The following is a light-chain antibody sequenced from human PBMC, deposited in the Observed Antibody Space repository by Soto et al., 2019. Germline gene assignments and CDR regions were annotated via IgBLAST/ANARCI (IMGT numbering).Light chain of an antibody. V-gene: IGKV3-20*01. CDR1: QSVSSSY. J-gene: IGKJ2*01. CDR3: QKYGSSSYT. CDR2: GAS. Sequence: EIVLTQSPGTLSLSPGERATLSCRASQSVSSSYLAWYQQKPGQASRLLIYGASGRATAIPDRFIGSGSGPDFTLTISRLEPEDFAVYYCQKYGSSSYTFGQGTKLEIK.